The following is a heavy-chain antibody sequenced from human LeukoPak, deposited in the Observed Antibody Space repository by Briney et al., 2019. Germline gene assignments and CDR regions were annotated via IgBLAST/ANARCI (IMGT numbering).Heavy chain of an antibody. V-gene: IGHV4-39*07. CDR3: ARGGGIAAPLGY. J-gene: IGHJ4*02. CDR2: IYYSGST. CDR1: GGSISSSSYY. Sequence: SETLSLTCTVYGGSISSSSYYWGWIRQPPGKGLEWIGSIYYSGSTYYNPSLKSRVTISVDTSKNQFSLKLSSVTAADTAVYYCARGGGIAAPLGYWGQGTLVTVSS. D-gene: IGHD6-13*01.